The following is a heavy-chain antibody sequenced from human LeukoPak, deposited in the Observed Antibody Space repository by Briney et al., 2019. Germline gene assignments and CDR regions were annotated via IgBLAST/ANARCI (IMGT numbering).Heavy chain of an antibody. CDR2: ISSSGSII. CDR3: ARVGLGYYGSGFYYYYMDV. CDR1: GFTFSDYY. Sequence: PGGSLRLSCAASGFTFSDYYMSWIRQAPGKGLEWVSYISSSGSIIYYADSAKGRFTISRDNAKNSLYLQMNSLRAEDTAVYYCARVGLGYYGSGFYYYYMDVWGKGTTVTISS. D-gene: IGHD3-10*01. V-gene: IGHV3-11*04. J-gene: IGHJ6*03.